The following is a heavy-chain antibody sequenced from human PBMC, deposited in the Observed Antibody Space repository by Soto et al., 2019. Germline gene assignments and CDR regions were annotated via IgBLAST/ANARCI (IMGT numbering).Heavy chain of an antibody. J-gene: IGHJ3*02. CDR1: GGSISSSSYY. V-gene: IGHV4-39*01. Sequence: SETLSLTCTVSGGSISSSSYYWGWIRQPPGKGLEWIGSIYYSGSTYYNPSLKSRVTISVDTSKNQFSLKLSSVTAADTAVYYCARGHIGVGIAMFAFDIWGQGKMVTVSS. CDR2: IYYSGST. CDR3: ARGHIGVGIAMFAFDI. D-gene: IGHD2-21*01.